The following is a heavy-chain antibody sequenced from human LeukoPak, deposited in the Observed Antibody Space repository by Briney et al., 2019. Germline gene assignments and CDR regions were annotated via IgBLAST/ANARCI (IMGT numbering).Heavy chain of an antibody. D-gene: IGHD3-16*01. J-gene: IGHJ4*02. Sequence: ASVKVSCTASGYTFTSYAMNWVRQAPGQGLEWMGWINTNTGNPTYAQGLTGRFVFSLDTSVSTAYLQISSLKAEDTAVYYCARAEEGGYAILGGFDYWGQGTLVTVSS. CDR2: INTNTGNP. CDR3: ARAEEGGYAILGGFDY. V-gene: IGHV7-4-1*02. CDR1: GYTFTSYA.